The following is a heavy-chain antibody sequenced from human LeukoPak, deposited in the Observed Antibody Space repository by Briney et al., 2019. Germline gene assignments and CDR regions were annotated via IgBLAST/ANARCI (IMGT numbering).Heavy chain of an antibody. CDR2: INPNSGGT. D-gene: IGHD4-23*01. CDR1: GYTFTGYY. CDR3: ARHPGKVTNDWYFDL. J-gene: IGHJ2*01. V-gene: IGHV1-2*02. Sequence: ASVKVSCKASGYTFTGYYMHWVRQAPGQGLEWIGWINPNSGGTNHAQKFQGRVTMTRDPSITTAYMELSRLSSDDTAVYYCARHPGKVTNDWYFDLWGRGTLVTVSS.